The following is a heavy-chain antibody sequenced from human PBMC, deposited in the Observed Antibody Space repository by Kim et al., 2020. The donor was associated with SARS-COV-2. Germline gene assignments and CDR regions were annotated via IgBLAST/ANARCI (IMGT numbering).Heavy chain of an antibody. J-gene: IGHJ4*02. CDR2: T. CDR3: ARLTGDFHFDY. Sequence: TNHHPSLKSRVTISVDTSKNQFSRKLSSVTAADTAVYYCARLTGDFHFDYWGQGTLVTVSS. V-gene: IGHV4-59*08. D-gene: IGHD7-27*01.